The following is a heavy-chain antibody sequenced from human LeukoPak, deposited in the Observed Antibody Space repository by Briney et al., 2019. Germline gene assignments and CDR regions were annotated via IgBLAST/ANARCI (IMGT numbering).Heavy chain of an antibody. D-gene: IGHD2-2*01. J-gene: IGHJ4*02. V-gene: IGHV1-69*13. CDR3: ARSPIVVVPAAMGVGRCGGDCYYDY. Sequence: SVKVSCKAPGGTFSSYAISWVRQAPGQGLEWMGGIIPIFGTANYAQKFQGRVTITADESTSTAYMELSSLRSEDTAVYYCARSPIVVVPAAMGVGRCGGDCYYDYWGQGTLVTVSS. CDR2: IIPIFGTA. CDR1: GGTFSSYA.